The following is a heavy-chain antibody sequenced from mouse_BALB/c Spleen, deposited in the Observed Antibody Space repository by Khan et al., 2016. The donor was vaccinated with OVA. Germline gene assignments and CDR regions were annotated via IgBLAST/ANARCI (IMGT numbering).Heavy chain of an antibody. V-gene: IGHV5-9-3*01. CDR3: GRQGGCNDAAVDC. CDR1: GFTFNNYA. CDR2: VSSGGSYT. J-gene: IGHJ2*01. D-gene: IGHD2-3*01. Sequence: EVELVESGGGLVKPGGSLKLSCAASGFTFNNYAMYWVRQTPEKRLEWVATVSSGGSYTYYPDSVKGRFTISRDTAKNTLYLQMSSLRSEDTAMYYCGRQGGCNDAAVDCWGQGTTLTVSS.